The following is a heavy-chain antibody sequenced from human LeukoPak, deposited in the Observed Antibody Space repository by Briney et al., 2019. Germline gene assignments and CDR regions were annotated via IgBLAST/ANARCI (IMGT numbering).Heavy chain of an antibody. V-gene: IGHV3-23*01. D-gene: IGHD6-13*01. CDR1: GGSFSGYY. J-gene: IGHJ6*03. CDR3: AKGLRGRQQLALYYYYMDV. CDR2: ISGSGGST. Sequence: PSETLSLTCAVYGGSFSGYYWSWIRQPPGKGLEWVSAISGSGGSTYYADSVKGRFTISRDNSKNTLYLQMNSLRAEDTAVYYCAKGLRGRQQLALYYYYMDVWGKGTTVTISS.